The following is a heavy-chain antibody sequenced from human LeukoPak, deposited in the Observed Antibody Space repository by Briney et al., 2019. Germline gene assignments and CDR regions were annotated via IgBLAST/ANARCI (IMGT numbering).Heavy chain of an antibody. CDR3: AKDGFGELLIPFDY. J-gene: IGHJ4*02. CDR2: IRYDGSNK. CDR1: GFTFSSYG. D-gene: IGHD3-10*01. Sequence: GGSLRLSCAASGFTFSSYGMHWVRQAPGKGLEWVAFIRYDGSNKYYADSVKGRFTISRDNSKNTLYLQMNSLRAEDTAAYYCAKDGFGELLIPFDYWGQGTLVTVSS. V-gene: IGHV3-30*02.